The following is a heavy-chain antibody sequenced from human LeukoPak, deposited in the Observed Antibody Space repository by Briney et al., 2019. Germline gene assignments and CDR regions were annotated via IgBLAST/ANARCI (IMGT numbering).Heavy chain of an antibody. CDR2: INAGNGNT. Sequence: ASVKVSCKASGYTFTSYAMHWVRQAPGQRLEWMGWINAGNGNTKYSQKFQGRVTITRDTSASTAYMELSSLRSEDTAVYYCAITHYYYDSSGPRFYFDYWGQGTLVTVSS. J-gene: IGHJ4*02. D-gene: IGHD3-22*01. V-gene: IGHV1-3*01. CDR3: AITHYYYDSSGPRFYFDY. CDR1: GYTFTSYA.